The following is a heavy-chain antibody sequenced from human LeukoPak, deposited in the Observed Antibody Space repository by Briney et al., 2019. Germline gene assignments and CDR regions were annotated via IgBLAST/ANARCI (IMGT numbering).Heavy chain of an antibody. D-gene: IGHD6-13*01. V-gene: IGHV4-34*01. CDR3: ARAGFGLAPHRGTPFDY. CDR2: INHSGST. CDR1: DGSFSDYY. J-gene: IGHJ4*02. Sequence: PSETLSLTCAVYDGSFSDYYWSWIRQPPGKGLEWIGEINHSGSTNYNPSLKSRVTISVDTSKNQFSLKLSSVTAADTAVYYCARAGFGLAPHRGTPFDYRGQGTLVTVSS.